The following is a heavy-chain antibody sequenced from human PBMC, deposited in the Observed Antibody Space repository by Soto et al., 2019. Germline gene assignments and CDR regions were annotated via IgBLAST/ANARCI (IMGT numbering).Heavy chain of an antibody. V-gene: IGHV1-69*19. CDR2: IIPMSGTP. J-gene: IGHJ6*02. CDR3: AITPGGSHHALYLMDV. D-gene: IGHD3-10*01. CDR1: GESFSDFA. Sequence: QVQLVQSGAEVRKPGSSVKVSCKSSGESFSDFAISWVRQAPGKGLEWRGGIIPMSGTPNYAQRFQGRVLITADVSTKTAYMDLTNLRYEDTAVYYCAITPGGSHHALYLMDVWGQGTTVTVSS.